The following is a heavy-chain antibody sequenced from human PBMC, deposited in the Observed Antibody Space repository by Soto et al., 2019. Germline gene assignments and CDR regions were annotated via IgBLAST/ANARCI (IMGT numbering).Heavy chain of an antibody. CDR2: ISSSSSAI. Sequence: EVQLVESGGGLVQPGGSLRLSCAASGFSFSSYSVNWARQAPGEGLEWVSYISSSSSAIYYADSVKGRFTISRDNAKNSLYLQMNSLRDEDTAVYYCARDYGYAFDIWGQGTMVTVSS. CDR1: GFSFSSYS. CDR3: ARDYGYAFDI. D-gene: IGHD4-17*01. V-gene: IGHV3-48*02. J-gene: IGHJ3*02.